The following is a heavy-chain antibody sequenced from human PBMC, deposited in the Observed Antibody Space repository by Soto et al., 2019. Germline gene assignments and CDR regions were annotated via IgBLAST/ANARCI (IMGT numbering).Heavy chain of an antibody. D-gene: IGHD3-16*02. V-gene: IGHV3-48*01. Sequence: GGSLRLSCAASGFTFSSYSMNWVRQAPGKGLEWVSYISSSSSTIYYADSVKGRFTISRDNAKNSLYLQMNSLRAEDTAVYYCARDPVWGSYRPAYYYYYMDVWGKGTTVTVSS. CDR2: ISSSSSTI. J-gene: IGHJ6*03. CDR3: ARDPVWGSYRPAYYYYYMDV. CDR1: GFTFSSYS.